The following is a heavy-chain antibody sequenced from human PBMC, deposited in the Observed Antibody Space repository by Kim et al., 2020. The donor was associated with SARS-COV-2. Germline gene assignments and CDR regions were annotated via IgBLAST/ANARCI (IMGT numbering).Heavy chain of an antibody. CDR3: VRGALEALAGIMGSAVDM. CDR2: AYYSGST. J-gene: IGHJ3*02. CDR1: GGSISTYY. D-gene: IGHD6-19*01. Sequence: SETLSLTCTVSGGSISTYYWTWIRQPPGKGLQWLGYAYYSGSTHYNPSLKSRVTMSLDTSKNQFSLKLTSVIAADTAAYYCVRGALEALAGIMGSAVDMWGEGTMVTVSS. V-gene: IGHV4-59*01.